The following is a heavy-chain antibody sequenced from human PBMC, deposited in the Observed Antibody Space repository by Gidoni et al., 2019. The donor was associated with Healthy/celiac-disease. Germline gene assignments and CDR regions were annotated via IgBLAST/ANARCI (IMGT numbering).Heavy chain of an antibody. CDR2: ISSSSSYI. CDR3: ASILLYYGSGSYPSDY. V-gene: IGHV3-21*01. CDR1: GFTFSSSS. J-gene: IGHJ4*02. Sequence: EVQLVESGGGLVKPGGSLRLSCAASGFTFSSSSMNWVRQAPGKGLEWVSSISSSSSYIYYADSVKGRFTISRDNAKNSLYLQMNSLRAEDTAVYYCASILLYYGSGSYPSDYWGQGTLVTVSS. D-gene: IGHD3-10*01.